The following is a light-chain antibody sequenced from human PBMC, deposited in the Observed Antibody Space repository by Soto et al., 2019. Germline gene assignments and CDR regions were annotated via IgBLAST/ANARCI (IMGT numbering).Light chain of an antibody. V-gene: IGKV3D-15*01. J-gene: IGKJ5*01. CDR2: GIS. CDR1: QSVSIH. Sequence: ETVMTQSPGTLSVSLGERATLSCRASQSVSIHLAWYQQKPGQAPRLLIYGISKRATDIPDRFSGSGSGTEFTLTISSLQPEDFATYYCQQHGQWPITFGQGTRLEIK. CDR3: QQHGQWPIT.